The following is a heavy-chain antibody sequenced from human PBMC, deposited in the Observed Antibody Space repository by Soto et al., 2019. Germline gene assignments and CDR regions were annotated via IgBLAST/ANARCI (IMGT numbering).Heavy chain of an antibody. J-gene: IGHJ1*01. CDR3: ASGGDGYKLPY. Sequence: SETLSLTCAVSGDSISSGGYSWNWIRQPPGKGLEWIGYIYHSGSAHYNPSLKNRVTLSVDRSKNQFSLRLNSVTAADTAIYFCASGGDGYKLPYWGHGALVTVSS. V-gene: IGHV4-30-2*01. CDR1: GDSISSGGYS. D-gene: IGHD5-12*01. CDR2: IYHSGSA.